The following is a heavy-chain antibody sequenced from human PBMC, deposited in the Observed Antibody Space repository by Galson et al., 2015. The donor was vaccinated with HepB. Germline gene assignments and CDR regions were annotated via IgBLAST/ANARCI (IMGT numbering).Heavy chain of an antibody. D-gene: IGHD3-22*01. V-gene: IGHV4-4*07. CDR3: ARDRVEYYYDSSGYYAYYYGMDV. J-gene: IGHJ6*02. CDR1: GGSISSYY. CDR2: IYTSGST. Sequence: SETLSLTCTVSGGSISSYYWSWIRQPAGKGLEWIGRIYTSGSTNYNPSLKSRVTMSVDTSKNQFSLKLSSVTAADTAVYYCARDRVEYYYDSSGYYAYYYGMDVWGQGTTVTVSS.